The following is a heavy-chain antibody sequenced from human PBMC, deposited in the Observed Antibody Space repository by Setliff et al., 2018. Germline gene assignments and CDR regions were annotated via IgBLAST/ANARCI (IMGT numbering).Heavy chain of an antibody. V-gene: IGHV3-53*01. D-gene: IGHD7-27*01. CDR2: LDNDGST. CDR3: ASIDWGENFYNMDV. CDR1: GVTVSAYD. Sequence: GGSLRLSCAASGVTVSAYDMSWVRQAPGKGLEWVSLLDNDGSTYYSDSVKGRFTISRGNAKNTLYLQMNSLRGEDTAVYFCASIDWGENFYNMDVWGKGTTVTVSS. J-gene: IGHJ6*03.